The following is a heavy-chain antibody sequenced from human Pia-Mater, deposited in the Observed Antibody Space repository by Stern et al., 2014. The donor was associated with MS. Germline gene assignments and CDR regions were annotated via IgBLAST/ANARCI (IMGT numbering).Heavy chain of an antibody. D-gene: IGHD3-22*01. Sequence: QVQLVQSGPEVKKPGSSVKVSCKASGGTFSNYAISWVRQAHGQGLERKGGLIIFFDRENYPKQFQGGGTISAHESPNTHYVERRSLRSEDTAVYYCARASERSGYYPDYFQYWGQGTPVTVSS. CDR3: ARASERSGYYPDYFQY. J-gene: IGHJ1*01. CDR1: GGTFSNYA. CDR2: LIIFFDRE. V-gene: IGHV1-69*01.